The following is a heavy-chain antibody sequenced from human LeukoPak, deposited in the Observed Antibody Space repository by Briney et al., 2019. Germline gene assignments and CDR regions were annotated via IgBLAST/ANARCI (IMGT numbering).Heavy chain of an antibody. V-gene: IGHV6-1*01. D-gene: IGHD2-2*01. CDR2: TYYRSKWYN. Sequence: SQTLSLTCAISGDSVSSNSAAWNWIRQSPSRGLEWLGRTYYRSKWYNDYAVSVKSRITINPDTSKNQFSLQLNSVTPEDTAVYYCVRGPIVVVPAAGYYMDVWGKGTTVTVSS. CDR3: VRGPIVVVPAAGYYMDV. J-gene: IGHJ6*03. CDR1: GDSVSSNSAA.